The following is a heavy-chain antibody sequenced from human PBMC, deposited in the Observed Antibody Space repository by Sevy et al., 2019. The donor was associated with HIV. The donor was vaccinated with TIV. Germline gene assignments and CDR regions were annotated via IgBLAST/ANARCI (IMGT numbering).Heavy chain of an antibody. CDR3: VKGARYTIPNDAFDI. D-gene: IGHD2-2*02. CDR2: ISGGGGDT. CDR1: GFTFSSNA. J-gene: IGHJ3*02. V-gene: IGHV3-23*01. Sequence: GGSLRLSCEASGFTFSSNAMSWVRQAPGKGLEWVSGISGGGGDTFYADSVKGRFTISSDNSKNTLFLQINSLRAEDTALYYCVKGARYTIPNDAFDIWGQGTMVTVSS.